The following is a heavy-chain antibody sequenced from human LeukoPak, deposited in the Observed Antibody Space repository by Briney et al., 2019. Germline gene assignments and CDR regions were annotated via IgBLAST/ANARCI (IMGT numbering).Heavy chain of an antibody. CDR2: IYHSGST. D-gene: IGHD3-22*01. V-gene: IGHV4-38-2*02. CDR3: ARFADYYDSSGYAFDI. CDR1: GYSISSGYY. Sequence: SETLSLTCTVSGYSISSGYYWGWIRQPPGKGLEWIGSIYHSGSTYYNPSLKSRVTISVDTSKNQFSLKLSSVTAADTAVYYCARFADYYDSSGYAFDIWGQGTMVTVSS. J-gene: IGHJ3*02.